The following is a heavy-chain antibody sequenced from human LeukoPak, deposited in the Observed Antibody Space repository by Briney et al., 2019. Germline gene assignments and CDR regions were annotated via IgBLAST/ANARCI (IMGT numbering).Heavy chain of an antibody. CDR2: ISYDGSNK. D-gene: IGHD3-9*01. V-gene: IGHV3-30-3*01. Sequence: PGGSLRLSCAASGFTFSRYAMHGVGQAPGRGVEGVAVISYDGSNKYYADSVKGPFTISRDNSKNTLYLQMNSLRAEDTAVYYCAKVPPILTGAFDIWGQGTMVTVSS. CDR1: GFTFSRYA. J-gene: IGHJ3*02. CDR3: AKVPPILTGAFDI.